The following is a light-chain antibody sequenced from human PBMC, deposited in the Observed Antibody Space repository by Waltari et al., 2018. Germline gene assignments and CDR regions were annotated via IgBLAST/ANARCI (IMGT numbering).Light chain of an antibody. CDR1: TRDIGAYNY. J-gene: IGLJ2*01. CDR3: SSYARSTALL. CDR2: DVS. Sequence: QSALTQPASVSGSPGQSITISCAGTTRDIGAYNYVSWYQQHPGKAPNLRIFDVSNRPSGVSNRFSGSKSGITASLTISGLQAEDEAYYYCSSYARSTALLFGGGTRLTVL. V-gene: IGLV2-14*03.